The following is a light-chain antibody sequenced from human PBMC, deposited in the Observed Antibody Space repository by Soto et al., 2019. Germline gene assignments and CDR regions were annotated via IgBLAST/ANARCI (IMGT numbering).Light chain of an antibody. V-gene: IGKV3-11*01. CDR3: QQRSSWPIT. CDR1: QSVSSY. CDR2: DAS. Sequence: EIVLTQSLPTLCLVPGSYATLSRRASQSVSSYLAWYQQKPGQAPRLLIYDASNRATGFPARFSGSGSGTDFTLTISRLEPEDFAVYYCQQRSSWPITFGQGTRLEIK. J-gene: IGKJ5*01.